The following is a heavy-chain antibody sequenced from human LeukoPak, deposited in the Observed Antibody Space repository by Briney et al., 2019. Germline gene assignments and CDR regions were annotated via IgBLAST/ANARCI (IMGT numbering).Heavy chain of an antibody. CDR3: AKDGLQFSEWLPPLGY. J-gene: IGHJ4*02. D-gene: IGHD3-3*01. CDR2: ISGSGGST. V-gene: IGHV3-23*01. Sequence: GGSLRLSCAASGFTLSSYAMSWVRQAPGKGLEWVSAISGSGGSTYYADSVKGRFTISRDNSKNTLYLQMNSLRAEDTAVYYCAKDGLQFSEWLPPLGYWGQGTLVTVSS. CDR1: GFTLSSYA.